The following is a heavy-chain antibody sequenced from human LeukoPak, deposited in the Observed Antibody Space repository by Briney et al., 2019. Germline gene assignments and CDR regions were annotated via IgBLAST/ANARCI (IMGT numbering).Heavy chain of an antibody. Sequence: PGGSLRLSCAASGFTFSSYEMNWVRQAPGKGLEWVSYISSSGSTIYYADSVKGRFTISRDNAKNSLYLQMNSLRAEDTAFYYCGSFVAGFWFDPWGQGTLVTVSS. D-gene: IGHD2-15*01. CDR2: ISSSGSTI. CDR1: GFTFSSYE. J-gene: IGHJ5*02. CDR3: GSFVAGFWFDP. V-gene: IGHV3-48*03.